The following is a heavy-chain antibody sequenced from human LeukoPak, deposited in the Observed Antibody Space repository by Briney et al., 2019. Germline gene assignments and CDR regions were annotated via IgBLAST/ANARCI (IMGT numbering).Heavy chain of an antibody. J-gene: IGHJ3*02. Sequence: GGSLRLSCAASGVTFSSYWMSWVRQAPGKGLEWVSTISGSGGSTYYADSVKGRFTISRDNSKNTLYLQMNILRAADTALYYCARDQGSWDTFDIWGQGTMVTVSS. V-gene: IGHV3-23*01. CDR2: ISGSGGST. CDR3: ARDQGSWDTFDI. CDR1: GVTFSSYW.